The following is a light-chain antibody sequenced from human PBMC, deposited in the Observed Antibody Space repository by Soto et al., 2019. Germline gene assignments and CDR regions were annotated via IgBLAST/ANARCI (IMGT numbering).Light chain of an antibody. J-gene: IGKJ1*01. V-gene: IGKV3-15*01. CDR3: HQYNKWPPWT. Sequence: IVIAQSPATLAVSPGDTATLSCSASQSLGGNLAWYQQKPGQAPRLLIFRASSRAKGVPARFSASGSGTEFTLTISGLKSEDFAVSYCHQYNKWPPWTFGPGTKVDIK. CDR1: QSLGGN. CDR2: RAS.